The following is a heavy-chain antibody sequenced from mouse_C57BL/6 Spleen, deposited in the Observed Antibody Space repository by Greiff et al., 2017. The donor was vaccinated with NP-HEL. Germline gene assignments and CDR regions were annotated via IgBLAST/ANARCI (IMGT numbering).Heavy chain of an antibody. V-gene: IGHV1-80*01. CDR2: IYPGDGDT. Sequence: VKLVESGAELVKPGASVKISCKASGYAFSSYWMNWVKQRPGKGLEWIGQIYPGDGDTNYNGKFKGKATLTADKSSSTAYMQLSSLTSEDSAVYFCARKSNPYAMDYWGQGTSVTVSS. CDR3: ARKSNPYAMDY. CDR1: GYAFSSYW. D-gene: IGHD2-5*01. J-gene: IGHJ4*01.